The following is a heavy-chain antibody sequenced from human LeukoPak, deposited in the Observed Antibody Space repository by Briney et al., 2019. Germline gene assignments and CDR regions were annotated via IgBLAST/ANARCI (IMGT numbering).Heavy chain of an antibody. J-gene: IGHJ4*02. CDR3: ARYATVTTLDY. D-gene: IGHD4-17*01. CDR2: INPNSGGT. V-gene: IGHV1-2*02. Sequence: GASVKVSCAAAGYTFTGYYMHWVRQAPGQGLEWMGWINPNSGGTNYAQKFQGRVTMTRDTSISTAYMELGRLRSDDTAVYYCARYATVTTLDYWGQGTLVTVSS. CDR1: GYTFTGYY.